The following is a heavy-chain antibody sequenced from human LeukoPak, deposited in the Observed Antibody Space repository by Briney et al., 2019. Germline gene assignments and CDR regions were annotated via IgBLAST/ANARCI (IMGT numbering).Heavy chain of an antibody. CDR1: GFTFSSYE. Sequence: GGSLRLSCAASGFTFSSYEMNWVRQAPGKGLEWVSYISSSGSTIYYADSVKGRFTISRDNAKNSLYLQMNSLRAEDTAVYYCARAPAQLAVAHNAGRGDYWGQGTLVTVSS. CDR3: ARAPAQLAVAHNAGRGDY. CDR2: ISSSGSTI. D-gene: IGHD6-19*01. V-gene: IGHV3-48*03. J-gene: IGHJ4*02.